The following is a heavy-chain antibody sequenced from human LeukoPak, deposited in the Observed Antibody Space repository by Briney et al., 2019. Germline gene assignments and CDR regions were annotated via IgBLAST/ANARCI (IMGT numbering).Heavy chain of an antibody. Sequence: SETLSLTCTVSGGSISSYYWNWIRQPPGKGLEWIGYIFYSGITNYNPSLKSRVTISVDTSKKQFSLKLTSVPAADTAVYYCARDSGSYPHWFAPWGQGTLVTVSS. J-gene: IGHJ5*02. CDR1: GGSISSYY. V-gene: IGHV4-59*01. D-gene: IGHD1-26*01. CDR3: ARDSGSYPHWFAP. CDR2: IFYSGIT.